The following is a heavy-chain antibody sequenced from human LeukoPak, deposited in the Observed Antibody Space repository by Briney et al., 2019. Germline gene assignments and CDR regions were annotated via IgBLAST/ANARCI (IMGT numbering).Heavy chain of an antibody. V-gene: IGHV1-2*02. CDR3: ARGDATAGTVFIDY. CDR1: GYTFTGYF. D-gene: IGHD6-13*01. Sequence: GASVEVSCKPSGYTFTGYFIHWVRQAPGQGLEWMGWINPNIGGTNYAQNFQGRVTMTRDTSISIAYMELSRLRSDDTAIYYCARGDATAGTVFIDYWGQGTLVTVSS. J-gene: IGHJ4*02. CDR2: INPNIGGT.